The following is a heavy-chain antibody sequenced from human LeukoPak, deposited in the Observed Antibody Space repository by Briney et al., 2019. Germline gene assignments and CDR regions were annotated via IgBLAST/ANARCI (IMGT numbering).Heavy chain of an antibody. D-gene: IGHD1-26*01. CDR3: AGQVGATSVDY. CDR1: GGTVRSSCYY. CDR2: LYYSGST. V-gene: IGHV4-39*01. Sequence: PSETLSLTCTVSGGTVRSSCYYWVRIRPPPGKGLVWLGSLYYSGSTYYNPSLKGRGTISVDTSKNQFSLQLSSVSAADTAVYYIAGQVGATSVDYWGQGTLVTVSS. J-gene: IGHJ4*02.